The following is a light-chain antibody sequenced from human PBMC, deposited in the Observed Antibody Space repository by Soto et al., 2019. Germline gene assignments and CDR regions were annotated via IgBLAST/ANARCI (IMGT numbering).Light chain of an antibody. V-gene: IGKV3-15*01. CDR2: GAS. CDR1: QRLSSN. J-gene: IGKJ5*01. Sequence: EIVLTQSPVTLSASPGERVTLSCRASQRLSSNLGWYQQRPGQAPRLLIYGASIRATDIPARFSGRGSGTEFTLTISSLHSEDFAVYYCQQYTNWPPNTFGQGTRL. CDR3: QQYTNWPPNT.